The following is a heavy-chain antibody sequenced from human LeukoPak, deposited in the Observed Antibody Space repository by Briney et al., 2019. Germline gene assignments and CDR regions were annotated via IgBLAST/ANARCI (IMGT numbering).Heavy chain of an antibody. Sequence: GASVKVSCKASGYTFTSYDINWVRQATGQGLEWMGWMNPNSGNTGYAQKFQGRVTMTRNTSISTAYMELSSLGSDDTAVYYCARGGLRVRYFDWLFDYWGQGTLVTVSS. V-gene: IGHV1-8*01. CDR3: ARGGLRVRYFDWLFDY. CDR2: MNPNSGNT. CDR1: GYTFTSYD. D-gene: IGHD3-9*01. J-gene: IGHJ4*02.